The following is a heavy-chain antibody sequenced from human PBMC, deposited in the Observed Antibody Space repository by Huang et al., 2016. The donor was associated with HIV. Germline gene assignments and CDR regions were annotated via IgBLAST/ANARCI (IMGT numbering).Heavy chain of an antibody. Sequence: ELQLVESGGGLVQPGGSLRLSCEASGFTFDDYAMHWVRQPPGNGLEWVSGINWNSGTIAYAESVKGRFTISRDNARNFLYLQMNSLRVEDTALYYCAKGYPDYWGQGTLVTVSS. J-gene: IGHJ4*02. CDR1: GFTFDDYA. V-gene: IGHV3-9*01. D-gene: IGHD1-26*01. CDR2: INWNSGTI. CDR3: AKGYPDY.